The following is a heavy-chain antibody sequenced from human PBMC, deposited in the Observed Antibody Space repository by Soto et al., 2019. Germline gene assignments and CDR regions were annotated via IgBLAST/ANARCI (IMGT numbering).Heavy chain of an antibody. Sequence: PGESLKISCKGSGYSFTSYWISWVRQMPGKGLEWMGRIDPSDSYTNYSPSFQGHVTISADKSISTAYLQWSSLKASDTAMYYCARRRKVLGWFGEENYYYYGMDVWGQGTTVTVSS. D-gene: IGHD3-10*01. CDR2: IDPSDSYT. CDR3: ARRRKVLGWFGEENYYYYGMDV. CDR1: GYSFTSYW. J-gene: IGHJ6*02. V-gene: IGHV5-10-1*01.